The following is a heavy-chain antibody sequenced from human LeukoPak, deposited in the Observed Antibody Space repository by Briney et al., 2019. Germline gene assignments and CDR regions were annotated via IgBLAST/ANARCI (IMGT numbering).Heavy chain of an antibody. CDR3: ARWFCSGACYYMDV. CDR1: GGSITSYY. J-gene: IGHJ6*03. V-gene: IGHV4-59*01. D-gene: IGHD2-15*01. Sequence: SETLSLTCTVSGGSITSYYWSWIRQPPWKGLEYIGHIYYSGSTAYNPSLRSRVTISVDTSKNQFSLKLNSVSAADTAMYFCARWFCSGACYYMDVWGKGTTVTVSS. CDR2: IYYSGST.